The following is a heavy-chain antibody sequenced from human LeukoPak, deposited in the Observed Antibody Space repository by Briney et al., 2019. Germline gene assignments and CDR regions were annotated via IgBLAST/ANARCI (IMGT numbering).Heavy chain of an antibody. CDR2: IIPIFGTA. Sequence: SVKVSCKASGYTFTSYGISWVRQAPGQGLEWMGGIIPIFGTANYAQKFQGRVTITTDESTSTAYMELSSLRSEDTAVYYCARGNLTDPLDYWGQGTLVTVSS. V-gene: IGHV1-69*05. CDR1: GYTFTSYG. J-gene: IGHJ4*02. CDR3: ARGNLTDPLDY.